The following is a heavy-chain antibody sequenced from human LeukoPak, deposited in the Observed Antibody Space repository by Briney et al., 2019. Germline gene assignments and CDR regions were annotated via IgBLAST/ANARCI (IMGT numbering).Heavy chain of an antibody. J-gene: IGHJ5*02. V-gene: IGHV3-30*18. Sequence: PGGSLRLSCAASGFTFSSYGMHWVRQAPGKGLEWVAVISYDGSNKYYADSVKGRFTISRDNSKNTLYLQMNSLRAEDTAVYYCAKDYEPLVGGHRWGDWFDPWGQGTLVTVSS. CDR1: GFTFSSYG. D-gene: IGHD1-26*01. CDR2: ISYDGSNK. CDR3: AKDYEPLVGGHRWGDWFDP.